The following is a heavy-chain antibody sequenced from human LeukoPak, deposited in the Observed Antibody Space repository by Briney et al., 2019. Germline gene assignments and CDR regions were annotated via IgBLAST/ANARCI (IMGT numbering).Heavy chain of an antibody. D-gene: IGHD5-12*01. V-gene: IGHV1-46*01. CDR2: INPSGGST. CDR3: AREKWLRQTPLDY. J-gene: IGHJ4*02. Sequence: ASVKVSCKASGYTFTSYYMHWVRQAPGQGRKWMGIINPSGGSTSYAQKFQGRVTITRDTSTSTVYMELSSLRSEDTAVYYCAREKWLRQTPLDYWGQGTLVTVSS. CDR1: GYTFTSYY.